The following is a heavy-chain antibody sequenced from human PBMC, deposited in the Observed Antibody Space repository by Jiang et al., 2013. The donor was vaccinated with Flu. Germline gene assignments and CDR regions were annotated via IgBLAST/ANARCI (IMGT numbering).Heavy chain of an antibody. J-gene: IGHJ4*02. Sequence: GSGLVKPSETLSLTCTVSGGSISSSSYYWGWIRQPPGKGLEWIGSIYYSGSTYYNPSLKSRVTISVDTSKNQFSLKLSSVTAADTAVYYCASSWITIFCPFDYWGQGTLVTVSS. CDR3: ASSWITIFCPFDY. CDR2: IYYSGST. CDR1: GGSISSSSYY. V-gene: IGHV4-39*07. D-gene: IGHD3-9*01.